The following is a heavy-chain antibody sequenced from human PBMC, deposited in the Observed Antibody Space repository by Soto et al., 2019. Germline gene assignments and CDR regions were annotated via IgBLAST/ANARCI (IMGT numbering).Heavy chain of an antibody. CDR2: VTGSGGQI. V-gene: IGHV3-23*01. CDR3: AKDAVYKDGLWLMDS. D-gene: IGHD2-21*01. Sequence: PGGSLRLSCAAPGFTISTFAMTWVRQAPGKGLECVSGVTGSGGQIHYADSVKGRFTISKDNSKNTLYLQMSNLREEDTALYYCAKDAVYKDGLWLMDSWGQGTLVTVSS. J-gene: IGHJ5*02. CDR1: GFTISTFA.